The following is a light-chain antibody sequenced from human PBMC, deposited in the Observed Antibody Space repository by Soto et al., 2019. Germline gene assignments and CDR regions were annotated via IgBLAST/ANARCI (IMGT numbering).Light chain of an antibody. V-gene: IGKV3-20*01. Sequence: TVLTQSPGTLSLSPGESAALSCRASQRVSSDWVAWYQQKPGQPPRLLIYGASNRATGIPARFSGSGSGTDFTLTISRLEPEDFAFYFCQDYHGSPPTFGQGTMVEIK. CDR2: GAS. J-gene: IGKJ1*01. CDR1: QRVSSDW. CDR3: QDYHGSPPT.